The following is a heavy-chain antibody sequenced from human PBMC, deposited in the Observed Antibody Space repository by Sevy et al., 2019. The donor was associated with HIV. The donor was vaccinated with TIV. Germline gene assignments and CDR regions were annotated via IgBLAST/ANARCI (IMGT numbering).Heavy chain of an antibody. CDR3: ARGVARDC. CDR2: IRPDGSDK. CDR1: GFTFSPYW. J-gene: IGHJ4*02. V-gene: IGHV3-7*01. D-gene: IGHD2-15*01. Sequence: GGSLRLSCAASGFTFSPYWMTWVRQAPGKGLEWVANIRPDGSDKYYVDPVKGRFTIYRDNAKNSLYLQMNSLRADDTSMYYCARGVARDCWGQGALATVSS.